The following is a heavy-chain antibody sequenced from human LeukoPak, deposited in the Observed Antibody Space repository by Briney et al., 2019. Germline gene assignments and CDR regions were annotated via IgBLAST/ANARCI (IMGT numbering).Heavy chain of an antibody. CDR2: ISGSGGST. D-gene: IGHD6-13*01. CDR3: AKDGGDSSSWYPLDY. V-gene: IGHV3-23*01. CDR1: GFTFSSYA. Sequence: GGSLRLSCAASGFTFSSYAMSWVRQAPGKGLEWVSAISGSGGSTYYADSVKGRFTISRDNSENTLYLQMNSLRAEDTAIYYCAKDGGDSSSWYPLDYWGQGTLVTVSS. J-gene: IGHJ4*02.